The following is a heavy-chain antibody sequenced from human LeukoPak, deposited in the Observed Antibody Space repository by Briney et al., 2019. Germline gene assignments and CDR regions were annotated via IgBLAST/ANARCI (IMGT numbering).Heavy chain of an antibody. J-gene: IGHJ4*02. CDR1: GYTFTSYY. CDR3: ARAGDTAMVDLGFDY. D-gene: IGHD5-18*01. Sequence: VASVTVSCKASGYTFTSYYMLWVRQAPGQGLEWMGIINPSGGSTSYAQKFQGRVTMTRDTSTSTVYMELSSLRSEDTAVYYCARAGDTAMVDLGFDYWGQGTLVTVSS. V-gene: IGHV1-46*01. CDR2: INPSGGST.